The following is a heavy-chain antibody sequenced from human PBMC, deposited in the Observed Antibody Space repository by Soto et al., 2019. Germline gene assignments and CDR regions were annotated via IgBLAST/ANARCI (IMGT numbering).Heavy chain of an antibody. Sequence: GGALRRSCVASGFPFSDYYMSWIRQAPGKGLEWVSYISSSGSTIYYADSVKGRFTIPRDNAKNSLYLQMNSLRAEDTAVYYCARVVISQQLVKWFDPWGQGTLVTVSS. CDR1: GFPFSDYY. J-gene: IGHJ5*02. V-gene: IGHV3-11*01. CDR2: ISSSGSTI. D-gene: IGHD6-13*01. CDR3: ARVVISQQLVKWFDP.